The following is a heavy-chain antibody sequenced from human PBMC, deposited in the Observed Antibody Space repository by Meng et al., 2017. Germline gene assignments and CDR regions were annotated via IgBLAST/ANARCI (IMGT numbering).Heavy chain of an antibody. CDR3: TRDGIAFDF. J-gene: IGHJ3*01. V-gene: IGHV3-49*04. D-gene: IGHD1-14*01. CDR2: VRSKTYGGTT. CDR1: GFTFGDYA. Sequence: GESLKISCTASGFTFGDYAMSWVRQAPGKGLEWVGFVRSKTYGGTTEYAASVKGRFTISRDDSARIAYLQMNSLKTEDTAVYYCTRDGIAFDFWGQGTMVTVAS.